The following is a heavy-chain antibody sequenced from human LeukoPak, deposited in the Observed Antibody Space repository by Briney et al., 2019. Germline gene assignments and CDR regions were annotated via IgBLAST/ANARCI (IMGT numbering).Heavy chain of an antibody. CDR1: GGTFSSYT. V-gene: IGHV1-69*04. CDR3: ARDSGSYYASY. J-gene: IGHJ4*02. Sequence: ASVKVSCKASGGTFSSYTISWLRQAPGQGLEWMGRIIPILGIANYAQKFQGRVTITADKSTSTAYMELSSLRSEDTAAYYCARDSGSYYASYWGQGTLVTVSS. CDR2: IIPILGIA. D-gene: IGHD1-26*01.